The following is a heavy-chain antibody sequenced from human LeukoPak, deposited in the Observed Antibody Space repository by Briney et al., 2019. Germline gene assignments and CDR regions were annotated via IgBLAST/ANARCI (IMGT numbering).Heavy chain of an antibody. D-gene: IGHD2-8*02. V-gene: IGHV3-48*01. J-gene: IGHJ4*02. CDR1: GFTFSSYS. Sequence: PGGSLRLSCAASGFTFSSYSMNWVRQAPGKGLEWVSYISSSSSTIYYADSVKGRFTISRDNAKNSLYLQMNSLRAEDMALYYCTRSREGLVGLHDSWGQGTLVTVSS. CDR2: ISSSSSTI. CDR3: TRSREGLVGLHDS.